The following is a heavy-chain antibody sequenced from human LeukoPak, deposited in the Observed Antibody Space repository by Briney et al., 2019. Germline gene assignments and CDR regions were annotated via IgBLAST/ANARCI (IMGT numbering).Heavy chain of an antibody. CDR1: GFTVSTYY. CDR3: ARARSSYGYGDAFDI. V-gene: IGHV3-66*02. J-gene: IGHJ3*02. D-gene: IGHD5-18*01. Sequence: GGSLRLSCAVSGFTVSTYYMSWVRQVPGKGLEWVSVIYSGGSTYYADSVKGRFTISRDNSKNTLYLQMNSLRAEDTAVYYCARARSSYGYGDAFDIWGQGTMVTVSS. CDR2: IYSGGST.